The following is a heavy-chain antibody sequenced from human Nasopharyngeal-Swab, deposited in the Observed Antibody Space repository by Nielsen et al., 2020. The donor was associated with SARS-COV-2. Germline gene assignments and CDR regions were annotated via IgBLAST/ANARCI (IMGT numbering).Heavy chain of an antibody. J-gene: IGHJ4*02. CDR3: ARVLGEFALAIFFDY. D-gene: IGHD3-16*01. CDR2: INAANGNT. Sequence: ASAKVSCKASAYTFITYAMHWVRQAPGQRREWLGWINAANGNTRYSQKFQGRVTITRYTSASTADMELGSLRSEDTAMYYCARVLGEFALAIFFDYWGQGTLVTVSS. V-gene: IGHV1-3*01. CDR1: AYTFITYA.